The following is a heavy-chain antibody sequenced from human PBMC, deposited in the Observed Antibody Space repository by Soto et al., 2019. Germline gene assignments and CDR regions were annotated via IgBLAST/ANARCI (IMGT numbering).Heavy chain of an antibody. D-gene: IGHD6-13*01. CDR2: ISYDGSNK. V-gene: IGHV3-30*18. Sequence: PGGSLRLSCAASGFTFSSYGMHWVRQAPGKGLEWVAVISYDGSNKWYADSTKGRFTISRDNSKNTLYLQMNSLRIEDTAVYYCAKGSRPRLATAGHDYWGQGT. CDR3: AKGSRPRLATAGHDY. J-gene: IGHJ4*02. CDR1: GFTFSSYG.